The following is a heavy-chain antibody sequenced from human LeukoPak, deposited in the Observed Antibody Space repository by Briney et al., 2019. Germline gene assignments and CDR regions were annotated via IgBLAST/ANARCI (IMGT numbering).Heavy chain of an antibody. CDR1: GYTFTGCY. J-gene: IGHJ6*03. V-gene: IGHV1-2*02. D-gene: IGHD6-6*01. Sequence: ASVKVSRKASGYTFTGCYMHWVRQAPGQGLEWMGWINPNSGGTNYAQKFQGRVTMTRDTSISTAYMELSRPRSDDTAVYYCAREYSSSYYYYYYYMDVWGKGTTVTVSS. CDR3: AREYSSSYYYYYYYMDV. CDR2: INPNSGGT.